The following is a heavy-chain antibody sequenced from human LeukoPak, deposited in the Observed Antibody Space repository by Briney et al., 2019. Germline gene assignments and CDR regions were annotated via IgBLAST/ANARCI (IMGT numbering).Heavy chain of an antibody. CDR2: ISYDGSNK. CDR1: GFTFSSYG. Sequence: GGSLRLSCAASGFTFSSYGMHWVRQAPGKGLEWVAVISYDGSNKYYADSVKGRFTISRDNSKNTLYLQMNSLRAEDTAVYYCAKDFYCSGGSCYSEHYFDYWGQGTLVTVSS. V-gene: IGHV3-30*18. D-gene: IGHD2-15*01. J-gene: IGHJ4*02. CDR3: AKDFYCSGGSCYSEHYFDY.